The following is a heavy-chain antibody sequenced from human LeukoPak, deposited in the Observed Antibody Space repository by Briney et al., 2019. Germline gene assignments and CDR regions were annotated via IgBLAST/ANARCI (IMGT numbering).Heavy chain of an antibody. V-gene: IGHV3-30-3*01. CDR2: ISYDGSNK. CDR3: ARSDDESYSSGWYWFDP. CDR1: GFTFSSYA. Sequence: GRSLRLSCAASGFTFSSYAMHWVRQAPGKGLEWVAVISYDGSNKYYADSAKGRFTISRDNSKNTLYLQMNSLRAEDTAVYYCARSDDESYSSGWYWFDPWGQGTLVTVSS. D-gene: IGHD6-19*01. J-gene: IGHJ5*02.